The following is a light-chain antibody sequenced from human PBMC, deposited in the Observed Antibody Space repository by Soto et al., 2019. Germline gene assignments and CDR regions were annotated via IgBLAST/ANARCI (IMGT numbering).Light chain of an antibody. CDR1: ISNIGSNT. V-gene: IGLV1-44*01. CDR3: AAWDDSLNGPV. CDR2: SNN. Sequence: QSVLTQPPSVSAAPGQTVTLSCSGSISNIGSNTVNWYQQLPGTAPKLLIYSNNQRPSGVPDRFSGSKSGTSASLAISGLQSEDEADYFCAAWDDSLNGPVFGGGTQLTVL. J-gene: IGLJ3*02.